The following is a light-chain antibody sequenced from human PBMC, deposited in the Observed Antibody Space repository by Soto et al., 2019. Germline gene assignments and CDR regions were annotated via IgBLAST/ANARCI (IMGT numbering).Light chain of an antibody. CDR3: QEYESNLRT. Sequence: DILMTQSPSTLSASIGDRLTITCRASLSISSWLAWYQQKSGKAPQLLIYDASTLESGVPSRFSASGSGTEFSLTISSLQPDDFATYYCQEYESNLRTFGPGTKVEIK. V-gene: IGKV1-5*01. J-gene: IGKJ1*01. CDR2: DAS. CDR1: LSISSW.